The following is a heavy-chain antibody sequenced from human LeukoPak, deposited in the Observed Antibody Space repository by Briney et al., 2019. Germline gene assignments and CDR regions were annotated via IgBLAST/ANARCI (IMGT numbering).Heavy chain of an antibody. J-gene: IGHJ4*02. CDR3: ARLSPSSGYYLFDD. CDR2: IYYSGST. D-gene: IGHD3-22*01. CDR1: GGSISSSSYS. V-gene: IGHV4-39*01. Sequence: SETLSLTCAVFGGSISSSSYSWGWIRQPPGKGLEWIGTIYYSGSTYYNPSLESRVTISVDTSKNQFSLKLSSVTAADTAVYYCARLSPSSGYYLFDDWGQGTLVTVSS.